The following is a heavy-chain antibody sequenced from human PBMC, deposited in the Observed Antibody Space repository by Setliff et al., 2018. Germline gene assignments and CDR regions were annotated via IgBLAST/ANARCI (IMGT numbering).Heavy chain of an antibody. V-gene: IGHV4-61*08. D-gene: IGHD4-17*01. J-gene: IGHJ3*02. Sequence: SETLSLTCTVSGASITSGGFYWTWIRQPPGKGLEWIGYIYYSGRTNYNPSLRSRVTISVDTSKNQFSLKVSSVTAADTAVYYCARHENDYGDYDDAFDIWGQGTMVTVSS. CDR1: GASITSGGFY. CDR2: IYYSGRT. CDR3: ARHENDYGDYDDAFDI.